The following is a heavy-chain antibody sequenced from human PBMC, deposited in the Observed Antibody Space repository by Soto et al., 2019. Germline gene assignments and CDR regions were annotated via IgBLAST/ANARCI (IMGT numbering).Heavy chain of an antibody. D-gene: IGHD3-10*02. Sequence: QMQLVQSGPEVKKPGTSVKVSCKASGFTFTTSAVQWVRQARGQRLEWIGWIVVGSGNTNYGQKFQERLTITSDISTGTAYMELRSLRSEDTAVYYCAAGDYVRDGSYYYGMDVWGQGTTVTVSS. CDR3: AAGDYVRDGSYYYGMDV. CDR2: IVVGSGNT. V-gene: IGHV1-58*01. CDR1: GFTFTTSA. J-gene: IGHJ6*02.